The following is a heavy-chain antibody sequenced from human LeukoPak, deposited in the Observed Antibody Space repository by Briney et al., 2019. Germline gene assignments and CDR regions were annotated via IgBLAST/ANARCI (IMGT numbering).Heavy chain of an antibody. CDR3: AREPPATIFGVVLNYYYYGMDV. V-gene: IGHV1-18*01. CDR2: ISAYNGNT. CDR1: GYTFTSYG. D-gene: IGHD3-3*01. J-gene: IGHJ6*02. Sequence: ASVKVSCEASGYTFTSYGISWVRQAPGQGLEWMGWISAYNGNTNYAQKLQSRVTMTTDTSTSTAYMELRSLRSDDTAVYYCAREPPATIFGVVLNYYYYGMDVWGQGPTVTVSS.